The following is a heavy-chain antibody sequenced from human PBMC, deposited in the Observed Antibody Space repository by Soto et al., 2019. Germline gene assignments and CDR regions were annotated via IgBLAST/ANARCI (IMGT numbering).Heavy chain of an antibody. CDR3: ARAREGNRRWSDP. V-gene: IGHV4-30-4*01. Sequence: SETLSRTCTVSGGSISSGDYYWSWIRQPPVKVLEWIGYIYYSGSTYYNPSLKSRVTIAVDTSKNQFSLKLSSVTAADTAVYYCARAREGNRRWSDPWGQGSLVTVSS. CDR2: IYYSGST. CDR1: GGSISSGDYY. J-gene: IGHJ5*02.